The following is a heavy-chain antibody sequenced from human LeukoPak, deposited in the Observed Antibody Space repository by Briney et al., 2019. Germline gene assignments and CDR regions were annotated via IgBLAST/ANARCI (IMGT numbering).Heavy chain of an antibody. CDR2: ISGSGGST. J-gene: IGHJ6*02. D-gene: IGHD6-25*01. CDR1: GFTFSSYA. CDR3: AKYQRADSYYYAMDV. Sequence: GGSLRLSCAASGFTFSSYAMSWVRQAPGKGLEWVSAISGSGGSTYYADSVKGRFTISRDNSKDTLYLQMNSLRAEDTALYSCAKYQRADSYYYAMDVWGQGTTVTVSS. V-gene: IGHV3-23*01.